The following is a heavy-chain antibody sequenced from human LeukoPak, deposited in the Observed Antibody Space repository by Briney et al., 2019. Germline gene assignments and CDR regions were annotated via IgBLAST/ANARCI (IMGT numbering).Heavy chain of an antibody. CDR1: GVSFSGYY. CDR3: AREAPMSPYYYDSSGPGFDP. V-gene: IGHV4-34*01. D-gene: IGHD3-22*01. CDR2: INHSGST. J-gene: IGHJ5*02. Sequence: SETLSLTCAVYGVSFSGYYWSWIRQPPGKGLEWIGEINHSGSTNYNPSLKSRVTISVDTSKNQFSLKLSSVTAADTAVYYCAREAPMSPYYYDSSGPGFDPWGQGTLVTVSS.